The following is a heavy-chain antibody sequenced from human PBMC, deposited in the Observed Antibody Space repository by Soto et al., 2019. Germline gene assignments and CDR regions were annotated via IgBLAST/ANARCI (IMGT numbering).Heavy chain of an antibody. CDR2: INAGNGNT. Sequence: ASVKVSCKASGYTFTSYAMHWVRQAPGQRLEWMGWINAGNGNTKYSQKFQGRVTITRDTSASTAYMELSSLRSEDTAVYYCARDLADYDFWSGYPFDYWGQGTLVTVSS. J-gene: IGHJ4*02. D-gene: IGHD3-3*01. CDR1: GYTFTSYA. V-gene: IGHV1-3*01. CDR3: ARDLADYDFWSGYPFDY.